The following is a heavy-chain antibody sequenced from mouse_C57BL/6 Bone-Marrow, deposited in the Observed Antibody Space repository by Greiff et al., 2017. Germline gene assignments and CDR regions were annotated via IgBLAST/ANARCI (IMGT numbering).Heavy chain of an antibody. V-gene: IGHV1-69*01. Sequence: VQLQQPGAELVMPGASVKLSCKASGYTFTSYWMHWVKQRPGQGLEWIGEIDPSDSYTNYNQKFKGKSTLTVDKSSSTAYMQLSSLTSEDSAVYYCARADGYVGYWGQGTTLTVSS. CDR2: IDPSDSYT. CDR1: GYTFTSYW. CDR3: ARADGYVGY. J-gene: IGHJ2*01. D-gene: IGHD2-3*01.